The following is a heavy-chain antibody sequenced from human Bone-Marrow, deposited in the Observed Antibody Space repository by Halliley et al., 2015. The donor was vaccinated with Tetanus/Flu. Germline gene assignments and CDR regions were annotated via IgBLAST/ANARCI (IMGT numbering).Heavy chain of an antibody. CDR2: VYPDDSDA. CDR1: GYSFTAYW. Sequence: VQLVQSGAEVKKPGKSLKISCKASGYSFTAYWIGWVRHMPGEGLEWMGVVYPDDSDARYSPSLEGHITISADKSISTAFLQWNSLKASDTAIYYCARGGGNWDPFDYWGQGTLVTVSS. CDR3: ARGGGNWDPFDY. J-gene: IGHJ4*02. V-gene: IGHV5-51*01. D-gene: IGHD1-1*01.